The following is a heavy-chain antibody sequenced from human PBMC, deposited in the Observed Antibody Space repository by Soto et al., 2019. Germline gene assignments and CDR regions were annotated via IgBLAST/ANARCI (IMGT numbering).Heavy chain of an antibody. D-gene: IGHD3-10*01. J-gene: IGHJ4*02. V-gene: IGHV1-18*01. CDR3: ARGRASGSYYILDY. CDR2: ISAYNGNT. Sequence: ASVKVSCKASGYTFTSYGISWVRQAPGQVLEWMGWISAYNGNTNYAQRLQGSVTMTRDTAIRTAYMEVSRLRSDDTAVYYCARGRASGSYYILDYWGQGTLITVS. CDR1: GYTFTSYG.